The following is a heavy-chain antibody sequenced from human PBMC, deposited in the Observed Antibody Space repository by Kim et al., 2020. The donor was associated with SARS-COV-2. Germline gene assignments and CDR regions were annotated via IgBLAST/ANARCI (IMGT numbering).Heavy chain of an antibody. CDR3: ARDHDEGQWLVYGMDV. CDR2: IWYDGSNK. J-gene: IGHJ6*02. Sequence: GGSLRLSCAASGFTFSSYGMHWVRQAPGKGLEWVAVIWYDGSNKYYADSVKGRFTISRDNSKNTLYLQMNSLRAEDTAVYYCARDHDEGQWLVYGMDVWGQGTTVTVSS. D-gene: IGHD6-19*01. V-gene: IGHV3-33*01. CDR1: GFTFSSYG.